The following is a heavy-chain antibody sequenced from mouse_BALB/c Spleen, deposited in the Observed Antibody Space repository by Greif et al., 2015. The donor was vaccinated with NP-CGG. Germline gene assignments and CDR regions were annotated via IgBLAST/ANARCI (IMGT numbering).Heavy chain of an antibody. D-gene: IGHD2-14*01. CDR2: ISSCSSTI. CDR1: GFTFSSFG. CDR3: AREGNRYDGYFDV. V-gene: IGHV5-17*02. Sequence: EVMLVESGGGLVQPGGSRKLSCAASGFTFSSFGMHWVRQAPEKGLEWVAYISSCSSTIYYADTVKGRFTISRDNPKNTLFLRMTSLRSEDTAMYYCAREGNRYDGYFDVWGAGTTVTVSS. J-gene: IGHJ1*01.